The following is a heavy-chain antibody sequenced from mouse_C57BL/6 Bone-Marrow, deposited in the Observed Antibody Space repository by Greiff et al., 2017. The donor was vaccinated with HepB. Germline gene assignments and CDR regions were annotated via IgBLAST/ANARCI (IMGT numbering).Heavy chain of an antibody. CDR1: GYTFTSYW. J-gene: IGHJ3*01. V-gene: IGHV1-59*01. CDR3: ARPTPYYGSSWFAY. D-gene: IGHD1-1*01. Sequence: QVQLQQPGAELVRPGTSVKLSCKASGYTFTSYWMHWVKQRPGQGLEWIGVIDPSDSYTNYNQKFKGKATLTVDTSSSTAYMQLSSLTSEDSAVYYCARPTPYYGSSWFAYWGQGTLVTVSA. CDR2: IDPSDSYT.